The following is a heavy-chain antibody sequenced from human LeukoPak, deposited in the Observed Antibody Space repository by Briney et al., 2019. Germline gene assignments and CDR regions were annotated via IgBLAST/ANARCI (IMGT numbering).Heavy chain of an antibody. V-gene: IGHV4-30-2*01. CDR3: ARHTPREDTAPLGAFDI. D-gene: IGHD5-18*01. Sequence: PSQTLSLTCTVSGVSINSDAYFWSWIRQPPGTGLEWIGYIYHSGNTYYNPSLKSRVTISVDTSKNQFSLKLSSVTAADTAVYYCARHTPREDTAPLGAFDIWGQGTMVTVPS. J-gene: IGHJ3*02. CDR2: IYHSGNT. CDR1: GVSINSDAYF.